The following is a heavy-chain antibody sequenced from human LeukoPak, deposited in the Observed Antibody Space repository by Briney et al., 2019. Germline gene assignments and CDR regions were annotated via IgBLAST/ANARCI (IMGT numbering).Heavy chain of an antibody. J-gene: IGHJ5*02. CDR2: INHSGST. V-gene: IGHV4-34*01. CDR3: ARARSAWFDP. Sequence: SETLSLTCAVYGGSFSGYYWGWIRQPPGKGLEWIGEINHSGSTNYNPSLKSRATISVDTSKNQFSLKLSSVTAADTAVYYWARARSAWFDPWGQGTLVTVSS. CDR1: GGSFSGYY. D-gene: IGHD3-3*01.